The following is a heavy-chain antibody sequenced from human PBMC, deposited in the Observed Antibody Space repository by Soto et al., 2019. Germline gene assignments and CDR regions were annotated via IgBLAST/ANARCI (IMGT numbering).Heavy chain of an antibody. V-gene: IGHV3-30-3*01. J-gene: IGHJ6*02. CDR3: ASGPRMDI. CDR2: ISYDGSNK. Sequence: PGGSLRLSCAASGFTFSSYAMHWVRQAPGKGLEWVAVISYDGSNKYYADSVKGRFTISRDNSKNTLYLQMNSLRSEDTAVYYCASGPRMDIWGQGTTVTVSS. CDR1: GFTFSSYA.